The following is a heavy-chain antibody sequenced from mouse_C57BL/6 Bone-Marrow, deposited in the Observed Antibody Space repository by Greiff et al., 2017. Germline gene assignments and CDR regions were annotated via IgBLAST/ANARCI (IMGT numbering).Heavy chain of an antibody. D-gene: IGHD2-4*01. V-gene: IGHV1-69*01. Sequence: QVQLQQSGAELVMPGASVQLSCKASGYTFTSYWMHWVKQRPGQGLEWIGEIDPSDSYTNYNQKFKGKSTLTVEKSSSTAYMQLSSLTSEDSAVYYCAREGIYYDYEGGFAYWGQGTLVTVSA. CDR3: AREGIYYDYEGGFAY. J-gene: IGHJ3*01. CDR2: IDPSDSYT. CDR1: GYTFTSYW.